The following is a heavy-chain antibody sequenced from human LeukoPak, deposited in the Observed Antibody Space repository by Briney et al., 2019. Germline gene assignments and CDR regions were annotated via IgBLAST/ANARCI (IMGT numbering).Heavy chain of an antibody. CDR1: GGSISSDLHY. Sequence: SETLSLTCTVSGGSISSDLHYWNWIRQPAGKGLEWIGRFYNSGRTNFNPSLKSRVTISADTSKNQFSLKLRSVTAADTAVYYCARGDLKSDWFDPWGQGTLVIVST. J-gene: IGHJ5*02. CDR2: FYNSGRT. V-gene: IGHV4-61*02. D-gene: IGHD3-3*01. CDR3: ARGDLKSDWFDP.